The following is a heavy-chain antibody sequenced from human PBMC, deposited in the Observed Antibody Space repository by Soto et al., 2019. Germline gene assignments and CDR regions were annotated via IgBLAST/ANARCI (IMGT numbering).Heavy chain of an antibody. D-gene: IGHD5-12*01. CDR2: IYYRGSP. Sequence: QLHLQESGPGLVKPSETLSLTCTVSGGSISSSDYYWGWIRQPPGKGLEWLGSIYYRGSPYYNPSLKGRVTIPVDTSSSQLSLKLSSVTAADTAVYYCARLCGYGGFSGEDFWGQGTLVTVSS. J-gene: IGHJ4*02. CDR3: ARLCGYGGFSGEDF. CDR1: GGSISSSDYY. V-gene: IGHV4-39*01.